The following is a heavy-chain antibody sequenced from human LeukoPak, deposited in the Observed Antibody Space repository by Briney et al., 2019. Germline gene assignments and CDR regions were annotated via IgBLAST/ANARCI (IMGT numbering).Heavy chain of an antibody. CDR3: ARGGPSIAAALTEARRPLNYYGMDV. V-gene: IGHV3-7*01. CDR1: GFTFSSYW. J-gene: IGHJ6*02. D-gene: IGHD6-13*01. Sequence: GSLRLSCAASGFTFSSYWMSWVRQAPGKGLEWVANIKQDGSEKYYVDSVKGRFTISRDSAKNSLYLQMNSLRAEEKAVYYCARGGPSIAAALTEARRPLNYYGMDVWGQGTTVTVSS. CDR2: IKQDGSEK.